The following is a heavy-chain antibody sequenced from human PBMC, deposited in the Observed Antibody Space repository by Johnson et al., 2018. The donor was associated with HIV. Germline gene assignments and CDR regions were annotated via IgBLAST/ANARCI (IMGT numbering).Heavy chain of an antibody. CDR2: IKQDGSEK. D-gene: IGHD6-19*01. CDR1: GFTFSSYW. Sequence: VQLVESGGGVVQPGGSLRLSCAASGFTFSSYWMSWVRQAPGKGLEWVANIKQDGSEKYYADSVKGRFTISRDNSKNTLYLQMNSLRAEDTAVYYCAKDLEEGQQWLIGAFDIWGQGTMVTVSS. CDR3: AKDLEEGQQWLIGAFDI. J-gene: IGHJ3*02. V-gene: IGHV3-7*01.